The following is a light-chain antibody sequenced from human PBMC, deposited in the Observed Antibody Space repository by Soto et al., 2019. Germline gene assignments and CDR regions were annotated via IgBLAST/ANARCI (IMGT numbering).Light chain of an antibody. J-gene: IGKJ2*01. CDR3: QQYNYWPPFT. V-gene: IGKV3-15*01. CDR2: GAS. CDR1: QSASNN. Sequence: EIVMTQSPATLSVSPGERATLSCMASQSASNNVAWYHQKPGQPPRLLIYGASNRATGLPARFSGSGSATDFTLTISSLQSEDFGIYYCQQYNYWPPFTFGQGTKLEIK.